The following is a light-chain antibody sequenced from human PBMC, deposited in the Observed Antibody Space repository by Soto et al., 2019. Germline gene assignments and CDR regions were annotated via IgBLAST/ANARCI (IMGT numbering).Light chain of an antibody. Sequence: VMTQSPAALSVSPGERASLFCRASQSISSNLAWYQQRPGQAPRLLIYDASTRATGISARFSGSGSGTEFTLTISSLQSEEFALYYCQQYNKWPLITFGQGTRLDIK. CDR1: QSISSN. J-gene: IGKJ5*01. CDR3: QQYNKWPLIT. CDR2: DAS. V-gene: IGKV3-15*01.